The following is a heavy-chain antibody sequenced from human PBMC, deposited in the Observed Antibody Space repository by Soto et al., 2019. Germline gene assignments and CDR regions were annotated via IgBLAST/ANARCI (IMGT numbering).Heavy chain of an antibody. V-gene: IGHV3-11*06. D-gene: IGHD1-26*01. CDR2: ISPTGTQA. CDR3: GRDPSVGAPVDH. J-gene: IGHJ4*02. CDR1: GFGFSDYY. Sequence: QVQLVESGGGLVKPGGSLRLSCVASGFGFSDYYMTWIRQAPGKGLEWISYISPTGTQAVYADSLRGRFTISRDNAKNSLYLQINDPRVEDTAVYYCGRDPSVGAPVDHWGQGTLVTVSS.